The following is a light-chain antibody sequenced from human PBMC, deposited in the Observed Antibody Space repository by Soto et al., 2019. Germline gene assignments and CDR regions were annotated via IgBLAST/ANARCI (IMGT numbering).Light chain of an antibody. Sequence: EIVMTQSPATLSESPGERATLSCRARQSVGSNLAWYQQKPGQAPRLLIYGASTRAAGIPARFSGSGSGTEFTLTISSLQSEDFAVYFCQQYNNRWTFGPGTKVEIK. CDR1: QSVGSN. CDR3: QQYNNRWT. J-gene: IGKJ1*01. V-gene: IGKV3-15*01. CDR2: GAS.